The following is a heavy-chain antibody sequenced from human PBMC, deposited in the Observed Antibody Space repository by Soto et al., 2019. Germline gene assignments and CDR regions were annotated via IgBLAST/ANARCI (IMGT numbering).Heavy chain of an antibody. CDR3: ARGKSADVPAVWSRHHSSSWKGRGMDV. D-gene: IGHD6-13*01. V-gene: IGHV3-7*01. CDR1: GFTFSSYW. CDR2: IKQDGSEK. Sequence: QPGGSLRLSCAASGFTFSSYWMSWVRQAPGKGLEWVANIKQDGSEKYYVDSVKGRFTISRDNAKNSLYLQMNSLRAEDTAVYYCARGKSADVPAVWSRHHSSSWKGRGMDVWGQGTTVTVSS. J-gene: IGHJ6*02.